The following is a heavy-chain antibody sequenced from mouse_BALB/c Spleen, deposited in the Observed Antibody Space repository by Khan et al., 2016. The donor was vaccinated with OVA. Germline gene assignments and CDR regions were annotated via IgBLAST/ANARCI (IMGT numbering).Heavy chain of an antibody. CDR1: GYSFTSYY. CDR3: TRHGYVAWFTY. CDR2: IDPFSGGT. D-gene: IGHD2-2*01. V-gene: IGHV1S135*01. J-gene: IGHJ3*01. Sequence: EVQLQQSGPELMKPGASVKISCKASGYSFTSYYIHWVMQSHGTSLEWIGYIDPFSGGTTYNQKFKGKATLTVDKYSSTSYIHISNLTSEDSAVYYCTRHGYVAWFTYWGQGTLVTVSA.